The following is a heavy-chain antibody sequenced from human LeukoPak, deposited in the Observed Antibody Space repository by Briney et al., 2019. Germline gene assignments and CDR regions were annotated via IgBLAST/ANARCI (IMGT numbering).Heavy chain of an antibody. V-gene: IGHV1-2*02. CDR2: INPYSGGT. D-gene: IGHD4-17*01. J-gene: IGHJ6*03. Sequence: ASVKVSCKASGGTFSIYGISWVRQAPGQGLEWMGWINPYSGGTNYAQKFQGRVTMTRDTSISTAYMELSRLRSDDTAVYYCARSKRNYGDYHYYYYMDVWGKGTTVTVSS. CDR3: ARSKRNYGDYHYYYYMDV. CDR1: GGTFSIYG.